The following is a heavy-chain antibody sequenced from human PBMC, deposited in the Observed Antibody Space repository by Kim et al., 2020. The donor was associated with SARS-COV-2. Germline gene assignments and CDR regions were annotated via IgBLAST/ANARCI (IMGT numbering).Heavy chain of an antibody. CDR1: GGSISSYS. J-gene: IGHJ3*02. CDR2: IYYSGST. V-gene: IGHV4-59*13. D-gene: IGHD3-10*01. Sequence: SETLSLTCTVSGGSISSYSWSWIRQPPGKGLEWIGYIYYSGSTNYNPSLKSRVTISVDTSKNQFSLKLSSVTAAATAVYYCARELRGVGAFDIWGQGTMVTVSS. CDR3: ARELRGVGAFDI.